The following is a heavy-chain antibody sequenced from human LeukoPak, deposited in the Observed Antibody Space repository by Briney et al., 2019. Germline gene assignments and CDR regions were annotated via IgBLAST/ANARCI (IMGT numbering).Heavy chain of an antibody. J-gene: IGHJ4*02. V-gene: IGHV4-59*01. CDR3: ARGVYIAAAQYGY. CDR1: GGSFSSYY. D-gene: IGHD6-13*01. CDR2: IYYSGTT. Sequence: PSETLSLTCTVSGGSFSSYYWSWVRQPPGKGREWIGYIYYSGTTNYNPSLKSRVTISVDTSKNQFSLKLSSVTAADTAVYYCARGVYIAAAQYGYWGQGTLVTVSS.